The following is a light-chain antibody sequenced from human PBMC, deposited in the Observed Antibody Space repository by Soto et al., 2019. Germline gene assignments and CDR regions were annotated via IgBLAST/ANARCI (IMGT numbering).Light chain of an antibody. CDR3: QQYNTYSPERT. Sequence: DIQMTQSPSTLSAFVGPRFTIRCRASQSIGRWLAWYQQKPGKAPKLLXYDASSLESGVPSRFSGSGSGTEFTLTISSLQPDDFATYYCQQYNTYSPERTFGQGTKVDIK. CDR2: DAS. CDR1: QSIGRW. J-gene: IGKJ1*01. V-gene: IGKV1-5*01.